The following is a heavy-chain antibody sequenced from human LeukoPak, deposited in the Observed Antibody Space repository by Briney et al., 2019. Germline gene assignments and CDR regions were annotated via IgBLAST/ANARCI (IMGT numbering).Heavy chain of an antibody. D-gene: IGHD3-10*01. CDR1: GYTFTSYD. J-gene: IGHJ4*02. CDR2: MNPNSGNT. V-gene: IGHV1-8*01. Sequence: GASVKVSCKASGYTFTSYDINWVRQATGQGLEWMGWMNPNSGNTGYAQKFQGRVTMTRNTSISTAYMELNSLRAEDTAVYYCAKDPSYYYGSGSYHSDYWGQGTLVTVSS. CDR3: AKDPSYYYGSGSYHSDY.